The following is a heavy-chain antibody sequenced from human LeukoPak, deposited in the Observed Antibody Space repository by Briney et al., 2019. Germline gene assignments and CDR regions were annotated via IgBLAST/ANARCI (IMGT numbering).Heavy chain of an antibody. CDR2: ISYSGST. J-gene: IGHJ5*02. CDR3: VREGAVPGIDP. D-gene: IGHD3-16*01. CDR1: GYSITRGFS. V-gene: IGHV4-38-2*02. Sequence: PSETLSLTCAVSGYSITRGFSWGWIRQPPGKGLEWIAAISYSGSTNYQSILQSRLTISRDTSNNEFSLRLTPVTAADPAVYDCVREGAVPGIDPWGQGTLVTVSS.